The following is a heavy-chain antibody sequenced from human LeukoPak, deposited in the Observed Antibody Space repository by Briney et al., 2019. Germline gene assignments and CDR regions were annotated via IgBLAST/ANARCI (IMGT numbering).Heavy chain of an antibody. CDR2: IGTASDT. V-gene: IGHV3-13*01. J-gene: IGHJ6*03. D-gene: IGHD1-1*01. Sequence: GGSLRLSCAASGFTFSSFDMHWVRQPTGQGLEWVSTIGTASDTYYPGSVEGRFTLSRGNAKNSLYLQMNSLTAGDTAVYYCARGPPRGKYYYMDVWGKGTTVTVSS. CDR1: GFTFSSFD. CDR3: ARGPPRGKYYYMDV.